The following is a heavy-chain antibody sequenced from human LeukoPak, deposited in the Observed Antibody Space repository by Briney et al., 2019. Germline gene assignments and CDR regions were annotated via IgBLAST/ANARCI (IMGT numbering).Heavy chain of an antibody. V-gene: IGHV4-59*08. Sequence: SETLSLTCTVSGGSIGSYSWSWIRQPPGKGLEWIRYIYYSGSTNYNPSLKSRVTISVDTSKNQFSLKLSSVTAADTAVYYCARSVVVTAPLGYWGQGTLVTVSS. J-gene: IGHJ4*02. CDR3: ARSVVVTAPLGY. D-gene: IGHD2-21*02. CDR1: GGSIGSYS. CDR2: IYYSGST.